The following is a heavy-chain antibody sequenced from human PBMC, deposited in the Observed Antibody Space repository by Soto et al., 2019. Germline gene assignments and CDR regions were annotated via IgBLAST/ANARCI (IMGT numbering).Heavy chain of an antibody. J-gene: IGHJ4*02. D-gene: IGHD3-3*01. V-gene: IGHV4-34*01. CDR1: GGSFSGYY. CDR2: INHSGST. Sequence: PSETLSLTCAVYGGSFSGYYWSWIRQPPGKGPEWIGEINHSGSTNYNPSLKSRVTISVDTSKNQFSLKLSSVTAADTAVYYCARGSITIFGVVFDYWGQGTLVTVSS. CDR3: ARGSITIFGVVFDY.